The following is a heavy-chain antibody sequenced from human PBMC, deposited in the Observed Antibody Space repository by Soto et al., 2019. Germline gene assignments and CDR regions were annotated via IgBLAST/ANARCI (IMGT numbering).Heavy chain of an antibody. V-gene: IGHV3-23*01. J-gene: IGHJ4*02. CDR1: GFKFSAYA. CDR3: AKPPQRVFAYFDI. CDR2: ISTSGNTT. D-gene: IGHD3-3*01. Sequence: QLLESGGALIQPGGSLRVSCVASGFKFSAYAMTWLRQSPGQGLQWVSSISTSGNTTFYADSVKGRFTISRDNSRNTLYLQMRSLRAEDTARYCCAKPPQRVFAYFDIWGQGSLVTVSS.